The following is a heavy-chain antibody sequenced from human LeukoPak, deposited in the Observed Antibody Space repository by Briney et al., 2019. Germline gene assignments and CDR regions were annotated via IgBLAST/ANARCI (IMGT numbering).Heavy chain of an antibody. CDR2: ISAYNGNT. Sequence: ASVKVSCKASGYTFTSYGISWVRQAPGQGLEWMGWISAYNGNTNYAQKLQGRVTMTTDTSTSTAYMEMRSLRSDATAVYYCARVALTTPNWFDPWGQGTLVTVSS. V-gene: IGHV1-18*01. D-gene: IGHD4-11*01. CDR1: GYTFTSYG. CDR3: ARVALTTPNWFDP. J-gene: IGHJ5*02.